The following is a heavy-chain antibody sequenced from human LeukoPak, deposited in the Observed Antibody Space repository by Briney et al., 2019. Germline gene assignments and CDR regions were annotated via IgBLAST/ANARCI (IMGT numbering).Heavy chain of an antibody. D-gene: IGHD2-2*01. CDR2: ISGSGGST. V-gene: IGHV3-23*01. J-gene: IGHJ3*01. Sequence: GESLRLSCAASGFTFSGYWIHWVRQAPGKGLEWVSAISGSGGSTYYADSVKGRFTISRDNSKNTLYLQMNSLRAEDTAVYYCAKRIDIAVVPEAATHQAFDVWGQGTMVTVSS. CDR3: AKRIDIAVVPEAATHQAFDV. CDR1: GFTFSGYW.